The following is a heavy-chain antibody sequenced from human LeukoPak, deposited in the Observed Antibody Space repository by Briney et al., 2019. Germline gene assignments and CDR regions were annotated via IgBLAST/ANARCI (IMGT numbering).Heavy chain of an antibody. CDR2: ISCDGTT. CDR3: ASWGPLIAHGY. CDR1: GFPVSSNH. J-gene: IGHJ4*02. D-gene: IGHD3-16*01. V-gene: IGHV3-53*01. Sequence: GRSVRLFCAVSGFPVSSNHMSWVRQAPGKGLEWVSIISCDGTTYYPDSVKGRFTIPRDHSKNTLYLQMNSLRAEDTAVYYCASWGPLIAHGYWGQGTLVTAST.